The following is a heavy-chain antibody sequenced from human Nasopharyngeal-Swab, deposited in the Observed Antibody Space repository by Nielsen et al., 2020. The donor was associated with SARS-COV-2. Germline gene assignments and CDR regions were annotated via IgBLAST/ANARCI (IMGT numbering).Heavy chain of an antibody. CDR3: ARAGLTGPEPFDY. Sequence: GESLKISCAASGFTFSSYGMHWVRQAPGKGLEWVAAIWYDGSNKYYADSVKGRFTISRDNSKNTLYLQMNSLRAEDTAVYYCARAGLTGPEPFDYWGQGTLVTVSS. V-gene: IGHV3-33*01. J-gene: IGHJ4*02. CDR1: GFTFSSYG. D-gene: IGHD3-9*01. CDR2: IWYDGSNK.